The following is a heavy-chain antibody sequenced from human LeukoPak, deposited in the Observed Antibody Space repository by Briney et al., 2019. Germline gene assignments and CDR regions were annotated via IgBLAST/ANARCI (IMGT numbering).Heavy chain of an antibody. CDR3: ARGLHNGYNYPFDY. Sequence: PSETLSLTCTVSGGSISSSYWSWVRQPPGKGLEWIGYIYYSGSTNYNPSLNSRVTISVDTSKNQFSLKLSSVTAADTAVYYCARGLHNGYNYPFDYWGQGTLVTVSS. CDR2: IYYSGST. V-gene: IGHV4-59*12. CDR1: GGSISSSY. J-gene: IGHJ4*02. D-gene: IGHD5-24*01.